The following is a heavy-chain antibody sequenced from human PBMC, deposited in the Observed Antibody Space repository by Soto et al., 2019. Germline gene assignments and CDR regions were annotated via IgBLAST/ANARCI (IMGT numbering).Heavy chain of an antibody. V-gene: IGHV3-11*06. CDR1: GFTFSDYY. J-gene: IGHJ5*02. D-gene: IGHD2-15*01. Sequence: GATLRLSCAASGFTFSDYYMSWIRHAPGKGLEWVSYISISSSYTNYADSVKCRFTISRYNAKNSLYLQMNSLRAEDTAVYYCARMGVAARYNWFDPWGQGTLVTVSS. CDR3: ARMGVAARYNWFDP. CDR2: ISISSSYT.